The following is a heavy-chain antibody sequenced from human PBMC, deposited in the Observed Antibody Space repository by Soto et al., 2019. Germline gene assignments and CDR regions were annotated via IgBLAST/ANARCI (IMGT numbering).Heavy chain of an antibody. J-gene: IGHJ5*02. CDR1: GGSISSYY. V-gene: IGHV4-59*01. CDR3: ARGWPQRVIDP. CDR2: IYYSGST. Sequence: SETLSLTCTVSGGSISSYYWSWIRQPPGKGLEWIGYIYYSGSTNYNPSLKSRVTISVDTSKNQFSLKLSSVTAADTAVYYCARGWPQRVIDPWGQGTLVTVSS. D-gene: IGHD3-10*01.